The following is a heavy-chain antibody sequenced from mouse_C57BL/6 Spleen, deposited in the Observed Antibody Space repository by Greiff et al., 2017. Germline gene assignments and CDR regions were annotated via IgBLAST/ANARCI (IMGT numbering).Heavy chain of an antibody. J-gene: IGHJ3*01. CDR2: IHPSDSDT. CDR1: GYTFTSYW. CDR3: SIDYYYGQGFDY. Sequence: QDQLQQPGAELVKPGASVKVSCKASGYTFTSYWMHWVKQRPGQGLEWIGRIHPSDSDTNYNQQFKGKATLTVDKSSSTAYMQLSSRTSEDSAVYYCSIDYYYGQGFDYWGQGTLVTVSA. V-gene: IGHV1-74*01. D-gene: IGHD1-1*01.